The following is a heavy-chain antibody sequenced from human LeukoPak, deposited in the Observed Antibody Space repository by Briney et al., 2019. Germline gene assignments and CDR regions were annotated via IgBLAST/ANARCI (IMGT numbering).Heavy chain of an antibody. V-gene: IGHV4-34*01. CDR2: IYYSGST. Sequence: PSETLSLTCAVYGGSFSSYYWSWIRQPPGKGLEWIGSIYYSGSTYYNPSLKSRVTISVDTSKNQFSLKLSSVTAADTAVYYCARWNGPFDIWGQGTMVTVSS. CDR1: GGSFSSYY. D-gene: IGHD1-1*01. J-gene: IGHJ3*02. CDR3: ARWNGPFDI.